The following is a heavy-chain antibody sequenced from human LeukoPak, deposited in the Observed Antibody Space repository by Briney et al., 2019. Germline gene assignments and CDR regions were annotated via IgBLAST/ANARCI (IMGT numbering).Heavy chain of an antibody. Sequence: ASVKVSCKASGYTLTSYGISWVRQAPGQGLEWMGWISAYNGNTNYAQKLQGRVTMTTDTSTSTAYMELRSLRSDDTAVYYCARALRGYSGSSFDYWGQGTLVTVSS. V-gene: IGHV1-18*01. CDR2: ISAYNGNT. CDR1: GYTLTSYG. D-gene: IGHD1-26*01. J-gene: IGHJ4*02. CDR3: ARALRGYSGSSFDY.